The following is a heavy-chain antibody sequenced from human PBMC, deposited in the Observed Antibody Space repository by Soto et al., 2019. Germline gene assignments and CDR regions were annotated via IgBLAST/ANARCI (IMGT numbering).Heavy chain of an antibody. J-gene: IGHJ6*02. CDR1: GFTFSNYG. CDR3: AKSRDAYNFYFYYGMDV. D-gene: IGHD2-2*01. CDR2: ILYDGSNK. Sequence: QVQLVESGGGVVQAGRSLRLSCAASGFTFSNYGMHWVRQTPGKGLEWVALILYDGSNKYYADSVKGRFTISRDNPKNTLYLQVSSLRAEDTAVYYCAKSRDAYNFYFYYGMDVWGQGTTVTVSS. V-gene: IGHV3-30*18.